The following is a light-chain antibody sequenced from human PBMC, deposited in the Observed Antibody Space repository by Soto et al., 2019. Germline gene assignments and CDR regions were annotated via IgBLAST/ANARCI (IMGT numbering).Light chain of an antibody. V-gene: IGLV2-8*01. Sequence: QSALTQPPSASGSPGQSVTISCTGTSSDVGGYNYVSWYQQHPGKAPKLMISEVSKRPSGVPDRFSGSKSGNTASLTVSGLQAEDDADYSCSSFAGNHTLLFGGGTKLTVL. J-gene: IGLJ2*01. CDR2: EVS. CDR3: SSFAGNHTLL. CDR1: SSDVGGYNY.